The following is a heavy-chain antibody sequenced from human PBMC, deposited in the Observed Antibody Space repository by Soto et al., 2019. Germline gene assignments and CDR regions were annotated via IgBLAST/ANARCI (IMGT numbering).Heavy chain of an antibody. CDR2: IYYSGST. Sequence: SETLSLTCTVSGGSISSGGYYWSWIRQHPGKGPEWIGYIYYSGSTYYNPSLKSRVTISVDTSKNQFSLKLSSVTAADTAVYYCARDIVAATATHWFDPWGQGTLVTVSS. D-gene: IGHD2-15*01. CDR3: ARDIVAATATHWFDP. CDR1: GGSISSGGYY. V-gene: IGHV4-31*03. J-gene: IGHJ5*02.